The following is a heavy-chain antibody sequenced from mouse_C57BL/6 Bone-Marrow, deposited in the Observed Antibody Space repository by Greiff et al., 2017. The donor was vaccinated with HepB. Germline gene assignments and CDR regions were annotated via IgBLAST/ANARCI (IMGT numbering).Heavy chain of an antibody. J-gene: IGHJ1*03. CDR2: IDPETGGT. CDR3: TRHYYGSSYEGWYFDV. D-gene: IGHD1-1*01. Sequence: QVQLQQSGAELVRPGASVTLSCKASGYTFTDYEMHWVKQTPVHGLEWIGAIDPETGGTAYNQKFKGKAILTADKSSSTAYMELRSLTSEDSAVYYCTRHYYGSSYEGWYFDVWGTGTTVTVSS. CDR1: GYTFTDYE. V-gene: IGHV1-15*01.